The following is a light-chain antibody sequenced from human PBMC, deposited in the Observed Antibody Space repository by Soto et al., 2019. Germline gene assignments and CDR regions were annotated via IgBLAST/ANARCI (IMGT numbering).Light chain of an antibody. CDR1: QDIRGA. CDR3: QQFLSYPIT. CDR2: DAS. J-gene: IGKJ5*01. V-gene: IGKV1-13*02. Sequence: IQLTQSPASLSASVGERVTITCRASQDIRGALAWYQQSPGEAPQILIYDASTLESGVPSRFSGSSSGTHFTLTICSLQPEDFATYYCQQFLSYPITFGQGTRLEI.